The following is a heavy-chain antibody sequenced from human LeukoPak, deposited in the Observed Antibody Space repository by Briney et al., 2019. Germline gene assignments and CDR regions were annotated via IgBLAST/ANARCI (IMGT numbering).Heavy chain of an antibody. CDR2: IYTSGST. CDR1: GGSIGSYY. D-gene: IGHD2-21*02. V-gene: IGHV4-4*07. CDR3: AEGRDRYYFDY. J-gene: IGHJ4*02. Sequence: SETLSLTCTVSGGSIGSYYWSWIRQPAGKGLVWIGRIYTSGSTNYNPSLKSRVTISVDKSKNQFSLKLSSVTAADTAVYYCAEGRDRYYFDYWGQGTLVTVSS.